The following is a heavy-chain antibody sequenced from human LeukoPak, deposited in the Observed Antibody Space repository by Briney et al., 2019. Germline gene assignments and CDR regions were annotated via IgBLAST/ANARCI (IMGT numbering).Heavy chain of an antibody. CDR2: IIPIFGTE. Sequence: SVKVSCKASGCTFSSYAISWVRQAPGQGLEWVGRIIPIFGTENYAQKFQGRVTITTDESTSTAYMELSSLRSEDTAVYYCAICSGGSCFPFDYWGQGTLVTVSS. CDR1: GCTFSSYA. J-gene: IGHJ4*02. CDR3: AICSGGSCFPFDY. D-gene: IGHD2-15*01. V-gene: IGHV1-69*05.